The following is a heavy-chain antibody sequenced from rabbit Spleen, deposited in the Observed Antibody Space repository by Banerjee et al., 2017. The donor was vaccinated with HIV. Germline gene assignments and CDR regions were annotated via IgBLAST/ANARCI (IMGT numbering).Heavy chain of an antibody. CDR2: IYGGSSAST. V-gene: IGHV1S40*01. CDR1: GFSFSSSDY. Sequence: QQLVESGGDLVKPGASLTLTCTASGFSFSSSDYMCWVRQAPGKGLEWIACIYGGSSASTYYASWAKGRFTISKTSSTTVTLQMTSLAAADTATYFCARDLDGVIGWNFGCWGPGTLVTVS. D-gene: IGHD1-1*01. J-gene: IGHJ2*01. CDR3: ARDLDGVIGWNFGC.